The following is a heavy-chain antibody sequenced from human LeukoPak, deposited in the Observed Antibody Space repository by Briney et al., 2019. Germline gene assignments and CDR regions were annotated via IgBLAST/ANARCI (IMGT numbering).Heavy chain of an antibody. CDR2: MNPNSGNT. Sequence: ASVKVSCKASGYTFTRYDINWVRQATGQGLEWMGWMNPNSGNTGYAQKFQGRVTMTRNTSISTAYMELSSLRSEDTAVYYCARGGPRVLLWFGELLNYYYYGMDVWGQGTTVTVSS. D-gene: IGHD3-10*01. CDR3: ARGGPRVLLWFGELLNYYYYGMDV. V-gene: IGHV1-8*01. CDR1: GYTFTRYD. J-gene: IGHJ6*02.